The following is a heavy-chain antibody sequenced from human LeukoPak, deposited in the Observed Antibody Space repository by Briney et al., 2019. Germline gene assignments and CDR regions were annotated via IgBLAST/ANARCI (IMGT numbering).Heavy chain of an antibody. D-gene: IGHD3-3*01. CDR1: GGTFSSYA. V-gene: IGHV1-69*04. CDR2: IIPILGIA. CDR3: ATGSRGLRFLEWLSTRLDY. J-gene: IGHJ4*02. Sequence: GASVKVSCKASGGTFSSYAISWVRQAPGQGLEWMGRIIPILGIANYAQKFQGRVTITAVKSTSAAYMELSSLRSEDTAVYYCATGSRGLRFLEWLSTRLDYWGQGTLVTVSS.